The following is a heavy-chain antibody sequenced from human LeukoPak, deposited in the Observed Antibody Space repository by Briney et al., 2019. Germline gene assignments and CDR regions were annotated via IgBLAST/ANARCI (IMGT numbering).Heavy chain of an antibody. V-gene: IGHV3-30*18. Sequence: GRSLRLSCAASGFIFNNYGMHWVRQAPGKGLEWVAVISYDGSNKNYADSVKGRFTISRDSSKNTVYLQMNSLRVEDTAVYYCVKDWAPYCGGDCYFNYWGQGTLVTVSS. J-gene: IGHJ4*02. D-gene: IGHD2-21*02. CDR1: GFIFNNYG. CDR2: ISYDGSNK. CDR3: VKDWAPYCGGDCYFNY.